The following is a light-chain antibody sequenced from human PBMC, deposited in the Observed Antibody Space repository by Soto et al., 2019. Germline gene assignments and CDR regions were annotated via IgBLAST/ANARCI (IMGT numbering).Light chain of an antibody. CDR2: DNN. Sequence: QSVLTQPPSVSAAPGQKVTISCSGSSSNIGNNYVSWYQQLPGTAPKLLIYDNNKRPSGIPDRFSGSKSGTSATLGITGLQTGDEADYYCGTWDSSLPSRVFGGGTKLTVL. CDR3: GTWDSSLPSRV. V-gene: IGLV1-51*01. CDR1: SSNIGNNY. J-gene: IGLJ3*02.